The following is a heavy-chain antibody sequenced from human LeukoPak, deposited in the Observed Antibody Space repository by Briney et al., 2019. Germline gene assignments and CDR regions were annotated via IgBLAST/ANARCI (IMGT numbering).Heavy chain of an antibody. D-gene: IGHD2-15*01. V-gene: IGHV3-21*01. CDR2: ITSSSYI. CDR3: ARGSASRGGGSDFDY. Sequence: GGSLRLSCAASGFPFSTYGMNWVRQAPGKGLEWVSSITSSSYIYYADSLKGRFTISRDNAKNSLYLQMNSLRAEDTAVYYCARGSASRGGGSDFDYWGQGTLVTVS. CDR1: GFPFSTYG. J-gene: IGHJ4*02.